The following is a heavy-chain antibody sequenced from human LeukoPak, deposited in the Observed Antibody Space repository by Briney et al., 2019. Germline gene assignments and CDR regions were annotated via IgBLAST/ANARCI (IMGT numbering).Heavy chain of an antibody. CDR1: GFTFSSYW. CDR3: AKVILVEGATTGFDY. Sequence: PGGSLRLSCAASGFTFSSYWMSWVRQAPGKGLEWVANIKQDGSEKFYVDSVKGRFTISRDNAKNSLYLQMNSLRAEDTAVYYCAKVILVEGATTGFDYWGQGTLVTVSS. J-gene: IGHJ4*02. CDR2: IKQDGSEK. D-gene: IGHD1-26*01. V-gene: IGHV3-7*03.